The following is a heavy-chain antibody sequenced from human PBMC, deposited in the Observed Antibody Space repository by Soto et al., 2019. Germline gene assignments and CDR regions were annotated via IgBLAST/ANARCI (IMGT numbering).Heavy chain of an antibody. Sequence: GFLRLSCAASGFTFSSYAMSWVRQAPGKGLEWVSAISGSGGSTHYADSVKGRFTISRDNSKNTLYLQMNSLRAEDTAVYYCAKDTHIAVAGEYGMDVWGQGTTVTVSS. D-gene: IGHD6-19*01. J-gene: IGHJ6*02. CDR1: GFTFSSYA. CDR3: AKDTHIAVAGEYGMDV. CDR2: ISGSGGST. V-gene: IGHV3-23*01.